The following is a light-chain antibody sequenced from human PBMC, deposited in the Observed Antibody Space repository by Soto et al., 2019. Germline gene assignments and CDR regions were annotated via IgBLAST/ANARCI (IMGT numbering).Light chain of an antibody. Sequence: QSVLTQPASVSGSPGQSITISCTGTSSDVGAYNYVSWYQQHPGKAPKLIIFEVTYRPSEVSNRFSGSKSGNTASLTISGLQADDEAEYYCSSHTSSTNYLFGTGTKVTVL. CDR2: EVT. J-gene: IGLJ1*01. CDR3: SSHTSSTNYL. CDR1: SSDVGAYNY. V-gene: IGLV2-14*01.